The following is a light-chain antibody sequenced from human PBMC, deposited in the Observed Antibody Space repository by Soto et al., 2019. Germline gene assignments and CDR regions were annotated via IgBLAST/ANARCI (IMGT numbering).Light chain of an antibody. J-gene: IGKJ4*01. CDR1: QSVSSY. Sequence: EIVLSQSPATLSLSPGERATLSCRASQSVSSYLAWYQQKPGQAPRLLIYDASNRATGTPDRFSGSASGTDFTLTISRLEPEDFAVYYCQQYGSSPLTFGGGTKVDI. CDR3: QQYGSSPLT. V-gene: IGKV3-20*01. CDR2: DAS.